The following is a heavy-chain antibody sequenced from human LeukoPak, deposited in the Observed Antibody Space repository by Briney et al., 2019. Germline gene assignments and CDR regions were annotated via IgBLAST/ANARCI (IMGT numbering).Heavy chain of an antibody. V-gene: IGHV1-8*01. Sequence: ASVKVSCKASGYTFTSYDINWVRQATGQGLEWMGWMNPNSGNTGYAQKFQGRVTMTRNTSISTAYMELSSLRSEDTAVYYCARSLAWRFGETSWGQGTLVTVSS. CDR1: GYTFTSYD. J-gene: IGHJ5*02. CDR3: ARSLAWRFGETS. D-gene: IGHD3-10*01. CDR2: MNPNSGNT.